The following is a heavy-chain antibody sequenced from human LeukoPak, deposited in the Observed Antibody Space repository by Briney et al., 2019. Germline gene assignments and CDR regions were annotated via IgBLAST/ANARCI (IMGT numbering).Heavy chain of an antibody. CDR1: GYTFTGYF. CDR2: INPNSGGT. V-gene: IGHV1-2*02. J-gene: IGHJ4*02. CDR3: ARIGIAAAADDY. Sequence: ASVKVSCKASGYTFTGYFMHWVRQAPGQGLEGMGWINPNSGGTNYAQKFQGRVTMTRDKSISTAYMELSRLRSDDTAVYYCARIGIAAAADDYWGQGTLVTVSS. D-gene: IGHD6-13*01.